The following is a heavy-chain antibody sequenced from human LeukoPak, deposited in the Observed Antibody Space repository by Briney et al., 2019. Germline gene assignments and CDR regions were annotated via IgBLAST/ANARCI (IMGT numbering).Heavy chain of an antibody. CDR1: GFSFSSSW. D-gene: IGHD3-9*01. J-gene: IGHJ4*02. V-gene: IGHV3-7*01. CDR2: IKQDGSEK. Sequence: GGSLRLSCAASGFSFSSSWMHWVRQAPGKGLEWVANIKQDGSEKYYVDSVKGRFTISRDNAKNSLYLQMNSLRAEDTAVYYCARVVLRYFDWLVGGYFDYWGQGTLVTVSS. CDR3: ARVVLRYFDWLVGGYFDY.